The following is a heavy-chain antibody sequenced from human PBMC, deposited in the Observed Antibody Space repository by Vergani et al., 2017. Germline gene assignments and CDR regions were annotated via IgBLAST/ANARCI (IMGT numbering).Heavy chain of an antibody. Sequence: EVQLLESGGGLVQPGGSLRLSCAASGFTFSSYAMSWVRQAPGKGLEWVSAISGSGGSTYYADSVKGRFTISRDNSKNTLYLQMNSLRAEDTAVYYCAKRTDSSGWNNGDAFDIWGQGTMVTVSS. J-gene: IGHJ3*02. CDR2: ISGSGGST. CDR1: GFTFSSYA. V-gene: IGHV3-23*01. CDR3: AKRTDSSGWNNGDAFDI. D-gene: IGHD6-19*01.